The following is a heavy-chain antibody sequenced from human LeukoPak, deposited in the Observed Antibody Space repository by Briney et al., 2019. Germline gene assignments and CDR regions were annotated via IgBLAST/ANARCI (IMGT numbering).Heavy chain of an antibody. CDR1: GGSFSGYY. V-gene: IGHV4-34*01. D-gene: IGHD6-13*01. CDR3: ASEPGQQLAN. Sequence: SETLSLTCAVYGGSFSGYYWSWIRQPPGKGLEWIGEINHSGSTNYNPSLKSRVTISVDTSKNQFSLKLSSVTAADTAVYYCASEPGQQLANWGQGTLVTVSS. J-gene: IGHJ4*02. CDR2: INHSGST.